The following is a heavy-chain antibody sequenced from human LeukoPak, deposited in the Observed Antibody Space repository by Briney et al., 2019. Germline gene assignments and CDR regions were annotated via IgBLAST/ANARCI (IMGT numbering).Heavy chain of an antibody. Sequence: GGSLRLSCAASGFTFDDYAMHWVRQAPGKGLEWVSGISWNSGSIGYADSVKGRSTISRDNAKNSLYLQMNSLRAEDTALYYCATGESGSHGDYWGQGTLVTVSS. D-gene: IGHD1-26*01. CDR3: ATGESGSHGDY. CDR2: ISWNSGSI. J-gene: IGHJ4*02. V-gene: IGHV3-9*01. CDR1: GFTFDDYA.